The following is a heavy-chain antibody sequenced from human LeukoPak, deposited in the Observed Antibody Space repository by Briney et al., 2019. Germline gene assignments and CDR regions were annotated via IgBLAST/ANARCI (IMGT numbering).Heavy chain of an antibody. Sequence: SVKVSCKASGGTFSSYAISWVRQAPGQGLEWMGGIIPIFGTANYAQKFQGRVTITTDESTSTAYMELSSLRSEDTAVYYCARGYDSSGYYRSGAFAIWGQGTMVTVSS. CDR3: ARGYDSSGYYRSGAFAI. D-gene: IGHD3-22*01. CDR2: IIPIFGTA. J-gene: IGHJ3*02. CDR1: GGTFSSYA. V-gene: IGHV1-69*05.